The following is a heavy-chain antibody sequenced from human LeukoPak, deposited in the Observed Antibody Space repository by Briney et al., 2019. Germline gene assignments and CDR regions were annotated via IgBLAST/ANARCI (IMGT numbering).Heavy chain of an antibody. CDR2: IRYDGSNK. V-gene: IGHV3-30*02. CDR1: GLTFSSYG. D-gene: IGHD3-10*01. Sequence: GGSLRLSCAASGLTFSSYGMHWVRQAPGKGLEWVAFIRYDGSNKYYADSVKGRFTISRDNSKNTLYLQMNSLRAEDTAVYYCAKGRWRFGELIDYWGQGTLVTVSS. CDR3: AKGRWRFGELIDY. J-gene: IGHJ4*02.